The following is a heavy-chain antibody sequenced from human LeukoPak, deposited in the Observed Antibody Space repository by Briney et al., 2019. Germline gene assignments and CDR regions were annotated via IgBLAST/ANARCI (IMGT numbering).Heavy chain of an antibody. CDR3: ARGASVVTPIDY. D-gene: IGHD4-23*01. CDR2: INPSGGST. V-gene: IGHV1-46*01. J-gene: IGHJ4*02. Sequence: ASVKVSCKASGYTFTSYYMRWVRQAPGQGLEWMRIINPSGGSTSYAQKFQGRVTMTRDTSTSTVYMELSSLRSEDTAVYYCARGASVVTPIDYWGQGTLVTVSS. CDR1: GYTFTSYY.